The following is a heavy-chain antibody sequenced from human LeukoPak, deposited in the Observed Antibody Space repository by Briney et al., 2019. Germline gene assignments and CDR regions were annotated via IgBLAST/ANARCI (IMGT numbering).Heavy chain of an antibody. CDR2: ISAYNGNT. CDR1: GYTFTSYG. V-gene: IGHV1-18*01. Sequence: ASAKVSCKASGYTFTSYGISWVRQAPGQGLEWMGWISAYNGNTNYAQKLQGRVTMTTDTSTSTAYMELRSLRSDDTAVYYCARRNYYYYYMDVWGKGTTVTVSS. J-gene: IGHJ6*03. CDR3: ARRNYYYYYMDV.